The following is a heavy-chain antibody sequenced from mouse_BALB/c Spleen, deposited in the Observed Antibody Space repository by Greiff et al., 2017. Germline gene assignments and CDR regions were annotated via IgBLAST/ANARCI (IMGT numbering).Heavy chain of an antibody. V-gene: IGHV1-82*01. Sequence: QVQLQQSGPELVKPGASVKISCKASGYAFSSSWMNWVKQRPGQGLEWIGRIYPGDGDTNYNGKFKGKATLTADKSSSTAYMQLSSLTSVDSAVYFCARDTTGYFDVWGAGTTVTVSS. CDR3: ARDTTGYFDV. CDR2: IYPGDGDT. J-gene: IGHJ1*01. CDR1: GYAFSSSW. D-gene: IGHD1-1*01.